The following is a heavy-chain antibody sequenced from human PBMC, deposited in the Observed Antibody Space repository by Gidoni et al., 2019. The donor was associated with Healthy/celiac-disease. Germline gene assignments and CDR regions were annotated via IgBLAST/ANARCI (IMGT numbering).Heavy chain of an antibody. Sequence: QVPLVQSGAEVKKPGASVKVSCKASGYTFTSYDINWVRQATGQGLEWMGWMNPNSGNTGYAQKFQGRVTMTRNTSISTAYMELTSLRSEDTAVYYCARHRGLERPHAFDIWGQGTMVTVSS. CDR3: ARHRGLERPHAFDI. J-gene: IGHJ3*02. CDR2: MNPNSGNT. V-gene: IGHV1-8*01. D-gene: IGHD1-1*01. CDR1: GYTFTSYD.